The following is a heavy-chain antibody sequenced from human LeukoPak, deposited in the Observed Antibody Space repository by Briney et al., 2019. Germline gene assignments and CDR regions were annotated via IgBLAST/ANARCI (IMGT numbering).Heavy chain of an antibody. CDR3: ARDDYGETFDY. Sequence: GGSLRLSCAASGFTFSSYAMSWVRQAPGKGLEWVSTISGGGGSTFYADSVKGRFTISRDNSKDTLFLQMNSLRAEDTAVYYCARDDYGETFDYWGQGTLVTVSS. D-gene: IGHD4-17*01. J-gene: IGHJ4*02. CDR2: ISGGGGST. CDR1: GFTFSSYA. V-gene: IGHV3-23*01.